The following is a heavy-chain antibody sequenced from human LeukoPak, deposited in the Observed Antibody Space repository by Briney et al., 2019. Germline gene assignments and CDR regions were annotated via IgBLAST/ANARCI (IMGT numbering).Heavy chain of an antibody. V-gene: IGHV4-39*07. CDR2: IYYSGSP. J-gene: IGHJ4*02. Sequence: SETLSLTCTVSGGSISSSSYYWGWIRQPPGKGLEWIGSIYYSGSPYYNPSLKSRVTISVDTSKNQFSLKLSSVTAADTAVYYCARSPEEGEMATPGGFDYWGQGTLVTVSS. CDR1: GGSISSSSYY. D-gene: IGHD5-24*01. CDR3: ARSPEEGEMATPGGFDY.